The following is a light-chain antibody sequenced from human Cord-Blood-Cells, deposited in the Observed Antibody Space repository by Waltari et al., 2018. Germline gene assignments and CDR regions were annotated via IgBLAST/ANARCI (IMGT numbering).Light chain of an antibody. CDR3: AAWDDSLSGRV. J-gene: IGLJ3*02. CDR1: SSNIGSNY. Sequence: QSVLTPPPSASATPGQRVTISCSGSSSNIGSNYVYWYQQLQGTAPKLLIYRNNQRPSGVPDRFSGSKSGTSASLAISGLRSEDEADYYCAAWDDSLSGRVFGGGTKLTVL. CDR2: RNN. V-gene: IGLV1-47*01.